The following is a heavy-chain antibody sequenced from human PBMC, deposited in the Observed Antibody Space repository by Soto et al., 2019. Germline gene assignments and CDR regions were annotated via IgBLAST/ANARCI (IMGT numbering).Heavy chain of an antibody. CDR1: GFTFSSYG. CDR2: ISYDGSNK. J-gene: IGHJ4*02. CDR3: AKIWFGELPEYAFDY. Sequence: GGSLRLSCAASGFTFSSYGMHWVRQAPGKGLEWVAVISYDGSNKYYADSVKGRFTISRDNSKNTLYLQMNSLRAEDTAVYYCAKIWFGELPEYAFDYWGQGTLVTVSS. V-gene: IGHV3-30*18. D-gene: IGHD3-10*01.